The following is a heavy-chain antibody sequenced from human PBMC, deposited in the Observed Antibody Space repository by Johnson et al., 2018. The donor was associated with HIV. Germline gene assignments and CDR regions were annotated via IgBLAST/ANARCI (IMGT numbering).Heavy chain of an antibody. CDR2: ISYDGSNK. Sequence: QVQLVESGGGVVQPGGSLRLSCAASGFTFSSYGMHWVRQAPGKGLEWVAVISYDGSNKYYADSVKGRFTISRDNSKNTLYLQMNSLRAEDTAIYYCARLPGGYSRDAFDIWGQGTMVTVSS. D-gene: IGHD5-18*01. CDR3: ARLPGGYSRDAFDI. CDR1: GFTFSSYG. V-gene: IGHV3-30*19. J-gene: IGHJ3*02.